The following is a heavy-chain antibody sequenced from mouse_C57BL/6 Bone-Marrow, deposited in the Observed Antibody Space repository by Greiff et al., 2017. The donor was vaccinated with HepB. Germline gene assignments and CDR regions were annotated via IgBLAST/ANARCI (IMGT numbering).Heavy chain of an antibody. CDR3: ARGLGWFAY. CDR2: IYPRSGNT. D-gene: IGHD4-1*01. CDR1: GYTFTSYG. V-gene: IGHV1-81*01. Sequence: VQRVESGAELARPGASVKLSCKASGYTFTSYGISWVKQRTGQGLEWIGEIYPRSGNTYYNEKFKGKATLTADKSSSTAYMELRSLTSEDSAVYFCARGLGWFAYWGQGTLVTVSA. J-gene: IGHJ3*01.